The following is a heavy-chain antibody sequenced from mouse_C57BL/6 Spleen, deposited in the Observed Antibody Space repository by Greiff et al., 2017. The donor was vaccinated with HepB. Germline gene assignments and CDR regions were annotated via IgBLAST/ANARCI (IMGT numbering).Heavy chain of an antibody. CDR1: GFNIKNTY. CDR3: AREITPYGSSYDYAMDY. J-gene: IGHJ4*01. D-gene: IGHD1-1*01. Sequence: VQLKQSVAELVRPGASVKLSCTASGFNIKNTYMHWVKQRPEQGLEWIGRIDPANGNTKYAPKFQGKATITADTSSNTAYLQLSSLTSEDTAIYYCAREITPYGSSYDYAMDYWGQGTSVTVSS. V-gene: IGHV14-3*01. CDR2: IDPANGNT.